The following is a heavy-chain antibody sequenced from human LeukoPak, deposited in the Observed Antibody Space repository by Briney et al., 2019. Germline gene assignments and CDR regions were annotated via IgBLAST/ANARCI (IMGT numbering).Heavy chain of an antibody. Sequence: KPSETLSLTCTVSGGSISSSSYYWGWIRQPPGKGLEWIGSIYYSGSTYYNPSLKSRVTISVGTSKNQFSLKLSSVTAADTAVYYCARLPSTPYNWFDPWGQGTLVTVSS. J-gene: IGHJ5*02. CDR1: GGSISSSSYY. V-gene: IGHV4-39*01. CDR3: ARLPSTPYNWFDP. D-gene: IGHD2-15*01. CDR2: IYYSGST.